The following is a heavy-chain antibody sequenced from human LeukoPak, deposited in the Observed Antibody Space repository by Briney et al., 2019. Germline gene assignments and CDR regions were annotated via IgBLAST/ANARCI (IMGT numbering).Heavy chain of an antibody. J-gene: IGHJ4*02. Sequence: GSLRLSCAASGFTFSSYEMNWVRQAPGKGLEWVSYISSSGSTIYYADSVKGRFTISRDNAKNSLYLQMNSLRAEDTAVYYCARDWGYYYDSSGYYEVWGQGTLVTVSS. V-gene: IGHV3-48*03. CDR1: GFTFSSYE. CDR2: ISSSGSTI. CDR3: ARDWGYYYDSSGYYEV. D-gene: IGHD3-22*01.